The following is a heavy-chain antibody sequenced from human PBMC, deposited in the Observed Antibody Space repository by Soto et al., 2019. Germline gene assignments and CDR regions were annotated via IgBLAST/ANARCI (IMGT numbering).Heavy chain of an antibody. Sequence: QVQLQESGPGLVKPSETLSLTCAVSGDSVSNDNYYWSWIRQPPGKGLEWIGYIYYSGTTNYNSSLKSLLSLSVDMSKNQFSLKLASVTAADTAVYFCARSQRGRTAFTFDYWGQGALVTVSS. D-gene: IGHD3-16*01. CDR3: ARSQRGRTAFTFDY. V-gene: IGHV4-61*01. CDR2: IYYSGTT. CDR1: GDSVSNDNYY. J-gene: IGHJ4*02.